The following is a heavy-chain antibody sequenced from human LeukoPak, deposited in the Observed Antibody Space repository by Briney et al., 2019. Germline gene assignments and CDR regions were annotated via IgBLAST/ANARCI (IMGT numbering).Heavy chain of an antibody. J-gene: IGHJ4*02. D-gene: IGHD3-22*01. Sequence: KPGGSLRLSCAASGFNLNDYYMSWIRQAPGKGLEWISYITSSGSQYSSDSVKGRFTISRDAASKSLYLQMNSLRPEDTAVYFCTRDQDAGYALGYWGQGTLVTVSS. V-gene: IGHV3-11*01. CDR2: ITSSGSQ. CDR1: GFNLNDYY. CDR3: TRDQDAGYALGY.